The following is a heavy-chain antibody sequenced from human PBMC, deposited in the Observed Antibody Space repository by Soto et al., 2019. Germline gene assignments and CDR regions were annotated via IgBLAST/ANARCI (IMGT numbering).Heavy chain of an antibody. J-gene: IGHJ4*02. V-gene: IGHV3-72*01. Sequence: EMQLVESGGGLVQPGGSLRLTCAASGLTFSDYHMDWVRQAPGKGLEWIGRARNDPSARTTEHAASVRGRFTTSRDDSKNSLYLQMNSLKTEDTAMYYCDSSRPGGIFPYWGKGSLVTVSS. D-gene: IGHD3-16*01. CDR3: DSSRPGGIFPY. CDR1: GLTFSDYH. CDR2: ARNDPSARTT.